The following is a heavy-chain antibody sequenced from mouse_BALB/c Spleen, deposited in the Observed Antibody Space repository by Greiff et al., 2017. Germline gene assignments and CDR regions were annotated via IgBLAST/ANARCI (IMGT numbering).Heavy chain of an antibody. J-gene: IGHJ2*01. D-gene: IGHD2-14*01. CDR1: GYSITSDYA. Sequence: VQLKESGPGLVKPSQSLSLTCTVTGYSITSDYAWNWIRQFPGNKLEWMGYISYSGSTSYNPSLKSRISITRDTSKNQFFLQLNSVTTEDTATYYCARGVRVYFDYWGQGTTLTVSS. CDR2: ISYSGST. CDR3: ARGVRVYFDY. V-gene: IGHV3-2*02.